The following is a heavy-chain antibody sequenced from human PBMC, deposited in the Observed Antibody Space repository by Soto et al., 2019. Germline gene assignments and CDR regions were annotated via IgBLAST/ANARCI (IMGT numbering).Heavy chain of an antibody. CDR1: GYSFTSNW. V-gene: IGHV5-51*01. CDR3: AKVLSYYYGWFDP. J-gene: IGHJ5*02. CDR2: INPADSDI. D-gene: IGHD3-22*01. Sequence: GESLKISCQGSGYSFTSNWIGWVRQMPGKGLEWMGIINPADSDIKYSPSFQGQVTISADKSIGTAYLQWSSLRAEDSAVYFCAKVLSYYYGWFDPWGLGTLVTVSS.